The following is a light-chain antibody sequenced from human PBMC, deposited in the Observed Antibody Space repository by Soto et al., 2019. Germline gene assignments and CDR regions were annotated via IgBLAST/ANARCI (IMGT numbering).Light chain of an antibody. Sequence: EKVMTQSPATLSVSPGERATLACSASQSVRSNLAWYQQKPGQPPRLLIYDASTRATGIPSRFSGSGSGTEFTLTISSLKSEDFAVYYCQQRSNWHPITFGQGTRLEI. V-gene: IGKV3-15*01. CDR2: DAS. CDR3: QQRSNWHPIT. CDR1: QSVRSN. J-gene: IGKJ5*01.